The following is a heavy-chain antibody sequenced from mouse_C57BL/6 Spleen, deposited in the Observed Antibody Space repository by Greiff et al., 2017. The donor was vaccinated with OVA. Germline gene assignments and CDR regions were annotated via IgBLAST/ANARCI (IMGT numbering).Heavy chain of an antibody. CDR3: AREGGLPD. CDR2: IDPSDSYT. Sequence: QVQLQQPGAELVMPGASVKLSCKASGYTFTSSWMHWVKQRPGQGLEWIGEIDPSDSYTNYTQKFKGKSTLTVDTSSSTAYMQLSSLTSEDSAVYYCAREGGLPDWGQGTLVTVSA. V-gene: IGHV1-69*01. CDR1: GYTFTSSW. J-gene: IGHJ3*01. D-gene: IGHD2-2*01.